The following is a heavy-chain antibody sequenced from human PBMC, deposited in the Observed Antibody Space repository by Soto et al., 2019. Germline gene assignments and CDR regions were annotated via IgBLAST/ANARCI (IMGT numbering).Heavy chain of an antibody. CDR3: TPRALKYNSDWYPVSD. CDR1: GFTFSNVW. V-gene: IGHV3-15*07. Sequence: EVQLVESGGGLVKPGGSLRLSCAGSGFTFSNVWMNWVRQAPGKGLEWVGRIKSETDGGTIGYSAPGKGRFTISRDDSNNTLYLQMTSLKTEDTATYYCTPRALKYNSDWYPVSDWGQGTRVTVSS. D-gene: IGHD6-19*01. CDR2: IKSETDGGTI. J-gene: IGHJ4*02.